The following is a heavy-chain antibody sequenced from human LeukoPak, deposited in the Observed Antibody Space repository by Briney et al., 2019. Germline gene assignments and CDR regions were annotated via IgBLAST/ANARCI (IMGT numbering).Heavy chain of an antibody. D-gene: IGHD6-6*01. CDR1: GFNYSSYT. V-gene: IGHV3-23*01. CDR3: ARGCSSSSFDAFDI. Sequence: PGGSLRLSCAASGFNYSSYTMNWVRQAPGMGLEWLSYISASRGITYYADSVKGRFTISRDNSKNTLYLQMHSLRADDTAVYYCARGCSSSSFDAFDIWGQGTKVTVSS. J-gene: IGHJ3*02. CDR2: ISASRGIT.